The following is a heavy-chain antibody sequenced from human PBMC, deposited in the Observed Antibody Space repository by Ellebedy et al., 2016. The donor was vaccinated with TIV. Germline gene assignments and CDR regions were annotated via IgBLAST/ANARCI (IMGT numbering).Heavy chain of an antibody. CDR3: ARGGYCSGGSCPFDY. J-gene: IGHJ4*02. CDR1: GGTFSSYA. CDR2: IIPIFGTA. Sequence: SVKVSCXASGGTFSSYAISWVRQAPGQGLEWMGGIIPIFGTANYAQKFQGRVTITADESTSTAYMELSSLRSEDTAVYYCARGGYCSGGSCPFDYWGQGTLVTVSS. V-gene: IGHV1-69*13. D-gene: IGHD2-15*01.